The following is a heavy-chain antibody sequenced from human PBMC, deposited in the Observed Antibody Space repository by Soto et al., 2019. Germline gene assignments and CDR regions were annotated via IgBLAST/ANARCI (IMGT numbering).Heavy chain of an antibody. D-gene: IGHD6-6*01. Sequence: GASVNVSCKASGYTFTSYGISWVRQAPGQGLEWMGWISAYNGNTNYAQKLQGRVTMTTDTSTSTAYMELSSLRSEDTAVYYCARGVAAALAMRYYYHYTDVWGKGTTVTVSS. V-gene: IGHV1-18*01. CDR2: ISAYNGNT. J-gene: IGHJ6*03. CDR1: GYTFTSYG. CDR3: ARGVAAALAMRYYYHYTDV.